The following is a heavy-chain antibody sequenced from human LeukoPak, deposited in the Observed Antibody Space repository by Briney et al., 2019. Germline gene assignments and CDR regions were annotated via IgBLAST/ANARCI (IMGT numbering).Heavy chain of an antibody. J-gene: IGHJ4*02. Sequence: PGGSLRLSCAASGFTFSSYEMNWVRQAPGKGLEWVSYISSSGSTIYYADSVKGRFTISRDNAKNPLYLQMNSLRAEGTAVYYCARRDYDFDYWGQGTLVTVSS. CDR3: ARRDYDFDY. CDR1: GFTFSSYE. D-gene: IGHD3-16*01. CDR2: ISSSGSTI. V-gene: IGHV3-48*03.